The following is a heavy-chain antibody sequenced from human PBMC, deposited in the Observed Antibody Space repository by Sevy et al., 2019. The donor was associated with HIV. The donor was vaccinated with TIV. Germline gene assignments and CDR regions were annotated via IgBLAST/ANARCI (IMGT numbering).Heavy chain of an antibody. CDR3: ARGKSGYGYGLDY. CDR2: IYSGGST. CDR1: GFSVSSNY. J-gene: IGHJ4*02. Sequence: GGSLRLSCAASGFSVSSNYMSWVRQAPGKGLEWVSVIYSGGSTYHADSVKGRFPISRDNSKNTLYLQMNSVRVEETAVYYCARGKSGYGYGLDYWGQGTLVTVSS. D-gene: IGHD5-18*01. V-gene: IGHV3-66*01.